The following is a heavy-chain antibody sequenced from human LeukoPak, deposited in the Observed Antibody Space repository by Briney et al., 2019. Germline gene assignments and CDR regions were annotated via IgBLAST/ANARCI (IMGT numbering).Heavy chain of an antibody. CDR2: ISGGGDSA. CDR3: SKDAYTGAFHI. Sequence: GGSLRLSCAASGFTFNSYAVGWVRQAPGKGLEWVSSISGGGDSAYYADSVKGRFTISRDNSKNTLYLQMNSLRAEDTAVYYCSKDAYTGAFHIWGQRTMVTVSS. CDR1: GFTFNSYA. D-gene: IGHD3-16*01. V-gene: IGHV3-23*01. J-gene: IGHJ3*02.